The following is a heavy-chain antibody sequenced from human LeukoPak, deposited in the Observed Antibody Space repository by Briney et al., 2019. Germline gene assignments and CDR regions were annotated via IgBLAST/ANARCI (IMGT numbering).Heavy chain of an antibody. D-gene: IGHD1-26*01. Sequence: PGGSLRLSCAASGFTFSSYAMSWVRQAPGKGLEWVSAISSSGGSTYYADSVKGRFTISRDNSKNTLYLQMNSLRAEDTAVYYCAKSCCGSKNNIHYWGQGTLVTVSS. J-gene: IGHJ4*02. CDR1: GFTFSSYA. CDR2: ISSSGGST. CDR3: AKSCCGSKNNIHY. V-gene: IGHV3-23*01.